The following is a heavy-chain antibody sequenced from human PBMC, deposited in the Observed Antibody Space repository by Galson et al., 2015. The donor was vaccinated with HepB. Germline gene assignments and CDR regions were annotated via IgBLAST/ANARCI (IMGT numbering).Heavy chain of an antibody. D-gene: IGHD3-22*01. CDR1: GFTFSSYS. CDR2: ISSSSTI. Sequence: SLRLSCAASGFTFSSYSMNWVRQAPGKGLEWVSYISSSSTIYYADSVKGRFTISRDNAKNSLYLQMNSLRDEDTAVYYCARELATFSYYYDSSDPSPAWGQGTPVTVSS. J-gene: IGHJ4*02. V-gene: IGHV3-48*02. CDR3: ARELATFSYYYDSSDPSPA.